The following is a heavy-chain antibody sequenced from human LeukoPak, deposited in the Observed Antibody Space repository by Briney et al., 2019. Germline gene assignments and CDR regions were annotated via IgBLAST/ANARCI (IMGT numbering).Heavy chain of an antibody. V-gene: IGHV3-23*01. CDR2: ISGTGGST. CDR1: GLTFNNYA. D-gene: IGHD5-24*01. J-gene: IGHJ4*02. Sequence: PGGSLRLSCAASGLTFNNYAMSWVRQAPAKGLEWVSAISGTGGSTYYADSVKGRFTISRDNSKNTLYLQMNSLRAEDTAVYYCAKGGMATIRAIWCYFDYWVQGTLVTVSS. CDR3: AKGGMATIRAIWCYFDY.